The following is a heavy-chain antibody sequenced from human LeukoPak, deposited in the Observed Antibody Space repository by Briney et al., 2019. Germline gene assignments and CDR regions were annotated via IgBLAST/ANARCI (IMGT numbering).Heavy chain of an antibody. V-gene: IGHV4-39*01. Sequence: SETLSLTCTVSGGSISSSSYYWGWIRQPPGKGLEWIGSIYYSGSTYYNPSLKSRVTISVDTSKNQFSLKLSSVTAADTAVYYCARGGYIKHVEGAQAGGFNIVGAYDPFDIWGQGTMVTVSS. CDR1: GGSISSSSYY. CDR2: IYYSGST. CDR3: ARGGYIKHVEGAQAGGFNIVGAYDPFDI. D-gene: IGHD1-26*01. J-gene: IGHJ3*02.